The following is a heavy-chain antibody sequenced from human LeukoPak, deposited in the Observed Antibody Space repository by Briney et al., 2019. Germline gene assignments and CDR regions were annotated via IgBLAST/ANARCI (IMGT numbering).Heavy chain of an antibody. V-gene: IGHV1-2*02. CDR3: ASFRASSLLRYFEWEPSWFDP. CDR1: GYTFTGYY. CDR2: INPNSGGT. Sequence: ASVKVSCKASGYTFTGYYMHWVRQAPGQGLEWMGWINPNSGGTNYAQKFQGRVTMTRDTSISTAYMKLSRLRSDDTAVYYCASFRASSLLRYFEWEPSWFDPWGQGTLVTVSS. J-gene: IGHJ5*02. D-gene: IGHD3-9*01.